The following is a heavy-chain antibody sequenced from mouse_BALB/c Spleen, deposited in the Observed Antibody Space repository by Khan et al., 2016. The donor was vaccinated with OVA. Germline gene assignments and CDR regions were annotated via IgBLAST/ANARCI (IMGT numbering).Heavy chain of an antibody. CDR1: GFTFSSYG. J-gene: IGHJ4*01. CDR3: ARLYAMDY. Sequence: EVELVESGGDLMKPGGSLKLSCAASGFTFSSYGMSWVRQTPDKRLEWVATISSGGSYTYYPDSVKGRFTISRDNAKNTLYLQMSSLKSEDTAMYYCARLYAMDYWGQGTSVTVSS. CDR2: ISSGGSYT. V-gene: IGHV5-6*01.